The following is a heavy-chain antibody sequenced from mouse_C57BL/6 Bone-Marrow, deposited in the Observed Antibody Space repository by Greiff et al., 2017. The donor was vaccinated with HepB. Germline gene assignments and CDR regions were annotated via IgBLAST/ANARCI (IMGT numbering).Heavy chain of an antibody. CDR3: ARGGNYGMDY. D-gene: IGHD2-1*01. Sequence: QVHVKQSGAELVRPGASVKLSCKASGYTFTDYYINWVKQRPGQGLEWIARIYPGSGNTYYNEKFKGKATLTAEKSSSTAYMQLSSLTSEDSAVYFCARGGNYGMDYWGQGTSVTVSS. V-gene: IGHV1-76*01. CDR2: IYPGSGNT. CDR1: GYTFTDYY. J-gene: IGHJ4*01.